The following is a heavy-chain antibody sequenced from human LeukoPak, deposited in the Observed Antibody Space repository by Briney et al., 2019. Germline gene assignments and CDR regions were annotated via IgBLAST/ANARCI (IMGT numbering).Heavy chain of an antibody. Sequence: ASVKVSCKASGYTFTSYGISWVRQAPGQGLEWMGWISAYNGNTNYAQKLQGRVTMTTDTSTSTAYMELRGLRSDDTAVYYCARVGGYYDSSGYYGPNWFDPWGQGTLVTVSS. CDR3: ARVGGYYDSSGYYGPNWFDP. D-gene: IGHD3-22*01. CDR1: GYTFTSYG. CDR2: ISAYNGNT. V-gene: IGHV1-18*01. J-gene: IGHJ5*02.